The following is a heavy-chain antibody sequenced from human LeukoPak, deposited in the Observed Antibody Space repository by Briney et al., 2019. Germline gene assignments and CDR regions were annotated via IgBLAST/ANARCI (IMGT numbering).Heavy chain of an antibody. Sequence: PGGSLRLSCAASGFTVSTNYMSWVRQAPGKGLEWVSVLYSGGTTYYADSVKGRFTISRDNSKNTLYLQMSSLRTEDTAVYYCARGGSDWYNGDYWGQGTLVTVSS. V-gene: IGHV3-66*02. CDR2: LYSGGTT. CDR1: GFTVSTNY. CDR3: ARGGSDWYNGDY. J-gene: IGHJ4*02. D-gene: IGHD6-19*01.